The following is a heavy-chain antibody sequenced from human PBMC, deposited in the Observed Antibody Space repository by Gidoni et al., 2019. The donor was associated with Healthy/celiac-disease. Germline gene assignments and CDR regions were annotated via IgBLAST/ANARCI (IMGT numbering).Heavy chain of an antibody. Sequence: EVQLVESGGGLVQPGGSLSLSCAASGFPFSSYWMSWVRQAPGKGLEWVANIKQDGSEKYDVDSVKGRFTIARDNAKNALYLQMNSLRAEDTAGYYCAREGELGFGSAFDIWGQGTMVTVSS. CDR2: IKQDGSEK. V-gene: IGHV3-7*01. D-gene: IGHD3-10*01. CDR1: GFPFSSYW. CDR3: AREGELGFGSAFDI. J-gene: IGHJ3*02.